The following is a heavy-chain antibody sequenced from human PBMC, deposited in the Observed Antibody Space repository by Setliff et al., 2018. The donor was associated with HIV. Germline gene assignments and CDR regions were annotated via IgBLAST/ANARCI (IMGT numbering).Heavy chain of an antibody. CDR3: ARPRVFDSFDV. CDR1: GYIIVGYK. V-gene: IGHV1-2*06. J-gene: IGHJ3*01. Sequence: ASVKVSCKATGYIIVGYKMNWVRQVPGQGLEWIGRISPNNGAAEYAPRFQGRVRMTLDTSISTAYLEIPSLTPDDAAVYYCARPRVFDSFDVWGQGTMVTVSS. CDR2: ISPNNGAA.